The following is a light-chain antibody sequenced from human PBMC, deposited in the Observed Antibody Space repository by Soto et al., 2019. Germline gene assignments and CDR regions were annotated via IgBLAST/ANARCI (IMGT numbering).Light chain of an antibody. Sequence: QSVLTQPPSASGSPGQSVTISCTRTSSDVGGYNYVSWYQQHPGKAPKLMIYGVSKRPSGVPDRFSGSKSGNTASLTVSGLQAEDEADYYCSSYAGSNNYVFGTGTKVTV. J-gene: IGLJ1*01. CDR2: GVS. CDR3: SSYAGSNNYV. CDR1: SSDVGGYNY. V-gene: IGLV2-8*01.